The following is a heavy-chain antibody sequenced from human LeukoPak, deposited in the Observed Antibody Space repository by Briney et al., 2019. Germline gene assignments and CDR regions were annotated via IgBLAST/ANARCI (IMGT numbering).Heavy chain of an antibody. V-gene: IGHV3-9*01. CDR2: ISWNSGSI. CDR1: GFTFDDYA. CDR3: AKDISTTGDWYFDL. J-gene: IGHJ2*01. Sequence: GRSLRLSCAASGFTFDDYAMHWVRQAPGKGLEWVSGISWNSGSITYADSVKGRFTISRDSAKNSLYLQMNSLRAEDTALYYCAKDISTTGDWYFDLWGRGTLVTVSS.